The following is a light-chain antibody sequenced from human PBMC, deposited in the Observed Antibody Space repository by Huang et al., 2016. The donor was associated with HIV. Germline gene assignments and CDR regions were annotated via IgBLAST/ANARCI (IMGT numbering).Light chain of an antibody. Sequence: EVVMTQSPAILSVSPGERVTLSCRASQLLNTDLAWYKQNPGQAPRLLIYGASTSAAGSPARFSGSGSETEFTLTISSLQSEEFAIYYCQQYNNWPPLTFGGGTRVEIK. J-gene: IGKJ4*01. CDR3: QQYNNWPPLT. CDR1: QLLNTD. CDR2: GAS. V-gene: IGKV3-15*01.